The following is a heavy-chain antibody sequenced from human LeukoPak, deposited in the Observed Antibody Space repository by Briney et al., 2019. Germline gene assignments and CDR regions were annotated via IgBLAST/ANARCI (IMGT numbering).Heavy chain of an antibody. Sequence: GESLKISCQGSGYTFTNYYIGWVRQMPGKGLEWRGIMSPGDSDARYSPSFQGQPTISADKSISTAYLRWSSLKASDTAIYYCARRYCSGISCNPYFFDYWGQGTLVTVSS. J-gene: IGHJ4*02. CDR3: ARRYCSGISCNPYFFDY. V-gene: IGHV5-51*01. CDR1: GYTFTNYY. CDR2: MSPGDSDA. D-gene: IGHD2-2*01.